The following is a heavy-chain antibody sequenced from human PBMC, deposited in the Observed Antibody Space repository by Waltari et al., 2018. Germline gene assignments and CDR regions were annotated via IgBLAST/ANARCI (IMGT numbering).Heavy chain of an antibody. J-gene: IGHJ6*02. D-gene: IGHD2-2*01. CDR2: ISGNSGSR. V-gene: IGHV3-9*01. Sequence: EVQLVESGGGLVQPGRSLRLSCAASGFTFDDYAMHWVRQGPGKGLEWVSGISGNSGSRGYADSGKGRVTISRDKSKNPLYLQMNSRGAEDTAVYYCARVSSTPVGSGYFYYYYGMDVWGQGTTVTVSS. CDR3: ARVSSTPVGSGYFYYYYGMDV. CDR1: GFTFDDYA.